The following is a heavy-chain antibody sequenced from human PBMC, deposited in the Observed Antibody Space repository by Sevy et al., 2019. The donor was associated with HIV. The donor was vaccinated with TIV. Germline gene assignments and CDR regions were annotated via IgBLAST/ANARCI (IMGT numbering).Heavy chain of an antibody. CDR1: GFTFDDYG. CDR3: ARADGSYYYGSGSYYFDY. Sequence: GGSLRLSCAASGFTFDDYGMSWVRQAPGKGLEWVSGINWNGGSTGYADSVKGRFTISRDNAKNSLYLQMNSLRAEDTALYYCARADGSYYYGSGSYYFDYWGQGTLVTVSS. CDR2: INWNGGST. D-gene: IGHD3-10*01. V-gene: IGHV3-20*04. J-gene: IGHJ4*02.